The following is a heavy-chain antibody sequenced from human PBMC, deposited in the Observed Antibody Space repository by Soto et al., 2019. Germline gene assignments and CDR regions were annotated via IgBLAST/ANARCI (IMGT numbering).Heavy chain of an antibody. CDR3: AKTASMTIRDGFYH. CDR1: GFTFSSYA. J-gene: IGHJ4*02. CDR2: ISGSGSNP. V-gene: IGHV3-23*01. Sequence: EVQVLESGGGLVQPGGSLRLSCAASGFTFSSYAMSWVRQAPGQGLEWVSAISGSGSNPYNADSVKGRFTISRDNSKNTLYLQMNSLRAEDTALYYCAKTASMTIRDGFYHWGQGTLVTVSS. D-gene: IGHD4-17*01.